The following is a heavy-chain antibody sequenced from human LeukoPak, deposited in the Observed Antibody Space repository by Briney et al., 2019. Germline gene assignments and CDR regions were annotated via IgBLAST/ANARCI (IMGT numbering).Heavy chain of an antibody. CDR1: GGSISSYY. CDR2: IYTSGST. D-gene: IGHD2-15*01. Sequence: KSSETLSLTCTVSGGSISSYYWSWIRQPAGKGLEWIGRIYTSGSTSYSPSLKSRVTMSVDTSKNQFSLKLSSVTAADTAVYYCARDGPYCSGGSCYSFPDYWGQGTLVTVSS. V-gene: IGHV4-4*07. J-gene: IGHJ4*02. CDR3: ARDGPYCSGGSCYSFPDY.